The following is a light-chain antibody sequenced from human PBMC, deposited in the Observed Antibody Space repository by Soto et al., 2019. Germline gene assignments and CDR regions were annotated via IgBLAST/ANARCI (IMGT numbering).Light chain of an antibody. CDR2: EVR. Sequence: QSVLTQPASVSGSAGQSITISCSGTMRDVGAYNLVSWYQQHPGTAPKLIIYEVRNRPSGISSRFSGSRSGNTASLTISGLQSEDEADYYCAAWDGSLNGVLFGGGTKLTVL. J-gene: IGLJ2*01. V-gene: IGLV2-14*01. CDR3: AAWDGSLNGVL. CDR1: MRDVGAYNL.